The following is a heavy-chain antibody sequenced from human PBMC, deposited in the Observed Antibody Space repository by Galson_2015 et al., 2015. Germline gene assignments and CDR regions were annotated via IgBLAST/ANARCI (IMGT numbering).Heavy chain of an antibody. D-gene: IGHD2-2*01. J-gene: IGHJ4*02. CDR1: GGSISSSTW. Sequence: TLSLTCAVSGGSISSSTWWSWVRQPPGKGLEWIGEIYHSGSTNYNPSLKSRVTISVDKSKNQFSLKLSSVTAADTAVYYCARVPPDIVVPQAQGDYWGQGTLVTVSS. V-gene: IGHV4-4*02. CDR3: ARVPPDIVVPQAQGDY. CDR2: IYHSGST.